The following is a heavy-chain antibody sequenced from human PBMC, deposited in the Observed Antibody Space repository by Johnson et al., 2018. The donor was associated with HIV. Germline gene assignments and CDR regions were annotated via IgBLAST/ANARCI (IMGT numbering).Heavy chain of an antibody. J-gene: IGHJ3*02. CDR1: GFTFSSYA. Sequence: QVKLVESGGGVVQPGGSLRLSCAASGFTFSSYAMHWVRKAPGKGLEWVSVIYSGGSTYYADSVKGRFTISRDNSKNTLYLQMNSLRAEDTAVYYCATGHSSGWYRDAFDIWGQGTMVTVSS. CDR3: ATGHSSGWYRDAFDI. V-gene: IGHV3-NL1*01. CDR2: IYSGGST. D-gene: IGHD6-19*01.